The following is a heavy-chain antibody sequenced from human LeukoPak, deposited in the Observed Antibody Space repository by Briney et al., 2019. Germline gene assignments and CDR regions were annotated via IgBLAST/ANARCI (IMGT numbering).Heavy chain of an antibody. V-gene: IGHV4-30-2*01. J-gene: IGHJ3*02. Sequence: SETLSLTCTVSGGSISSGGYYWSWIRQPPGKGLEWIGYIYHSGSTYYNPSLKSRVTISVDTSKNQFSLKLSSVTAADTAVYYCARGGDSSGLYGAAFDIWGQGTMVTVSS. CDR1: GGSISSGGYY. CDR2: IYHSGST. CDR3: ARGGDSSGLYGAAFDI. D-gene: IGHD3-22*01.